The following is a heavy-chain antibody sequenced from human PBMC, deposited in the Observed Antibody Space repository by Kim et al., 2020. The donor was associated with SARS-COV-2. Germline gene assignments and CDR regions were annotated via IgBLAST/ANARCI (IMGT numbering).Heavy chain of an antibody. CDR1: GFTFSNAW. V-gene: IGHV3-15*01. CDR3: TTDRVDTAMATRWFDP. CDR2: IKSKTDGGTT. J-gene: IGHJ5*02. Sequence: GGSLRLSCAASGFTFSNAWMSWVRQAPGKGLEWVGRIKSKTDGGTTDYAAPVKGRFTISRDDSKNTLYLQMNSLKTEDTAVYYCTTDRVDTAMATRWFDPWGQGTLVTVSS. D-gene: IGHD5-18*01.